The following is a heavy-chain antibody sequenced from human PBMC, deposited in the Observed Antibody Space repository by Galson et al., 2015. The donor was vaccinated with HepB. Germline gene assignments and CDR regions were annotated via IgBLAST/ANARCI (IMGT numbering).Heavy chain of an antibody. Sequence: SLRLSCAASGFTFSSYAMHWVRQAPGKGLEYVSAINSNGGSTYYADSVKGRFTISRDNSKNTLYLQMSSLRAEDTAVYYCVKDGGSGWCSYWGRGTLVTVSS. J-gene: IGHJ4*02. CDR2: INSNGGST. V-gene: IGHV3-64D*06. CDR3: VKDGGSGWCSY. CDR1: GFTFSSYA. D-gene: IGHD6-19*01.